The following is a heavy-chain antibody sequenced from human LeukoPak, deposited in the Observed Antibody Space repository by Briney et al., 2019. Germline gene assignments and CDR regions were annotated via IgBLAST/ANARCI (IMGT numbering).Heavy chain of an antibody. J-gene: IGHJ6*02. CDR1: GGSISRYY. D-gene: IGHD1-14*01. V-gene: IGHV4-59*01. Sequence: SETLSLTCTVSGGSISRYYWSWLRQPPGKGLEWVGDIYYSGSTNYNPSLKSRVTISVDTSKDQFYLKLSSVTAADTAVYYCARDNPHGVYYYYGMDVWGQRTTVTVSS. CDR2: IYYSGST. CDR3: ARDNPHGVYYYYGMDV.